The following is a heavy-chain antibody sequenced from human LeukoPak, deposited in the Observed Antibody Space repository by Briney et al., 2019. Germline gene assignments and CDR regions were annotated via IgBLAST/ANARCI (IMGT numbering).Heavy chain of an antibody. CDR2: INNEGSGT. CDR3: ARDAFDI. Sequence: PGGSLRLSCAASGFTFSTYWMHWVRQAPGKGLVWVSRINNEGSGTGYADSVKGRFTISRDNAKNSLYLQMNSLRAEDTAVYYCARDAFDIWGQGTMVTVSS. J-gene: IGHJ3*02. V-gene: IGHV3-74*01. CDR1: GFTFSTYW.